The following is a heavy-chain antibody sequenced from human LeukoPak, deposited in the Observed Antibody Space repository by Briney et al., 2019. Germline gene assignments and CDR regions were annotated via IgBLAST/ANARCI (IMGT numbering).Heavy chain of an antibody. V-gene: IGHV1-18*01. Sequence: ASVKVSCKASGYTFTSYGISWVRQAPGQGLEWMGWISAYDGNTNYAQKLQGRVTMTTDTSTSTAYMELRSLRSDDTAVYYCARLSSGSWGYYFDYWGQGTLVTVSS. CDR1: GYTFTSYG. CDR3: ARLSSGSWGYYFDY. CDR2: ISAYDGNT. D-gene: IGHD6-13*01. J-gene: IGHJ4*02.